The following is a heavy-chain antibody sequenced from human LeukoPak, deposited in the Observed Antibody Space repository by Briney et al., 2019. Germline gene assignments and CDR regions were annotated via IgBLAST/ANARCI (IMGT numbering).Heavy chain of an antibody. V-gene: IGHV3-23*01. Sequence: GGSLRLSCAASGFTFSSYAMHWVRQAPGKGLEWVSTAGHSFGTTYYADSVKGRFIISRDDSKNTVSLQMSSLRAEDTAIYYCVPHPGGNLPGFASWGQGTLVTVSS. J-gene: IGHJ4*02. CDR3: VPHPGGNLPGFAS. D-gene: IGHD1-26*01. CDR2: AGHSFGTT. CDR1: GFTFSSYA.